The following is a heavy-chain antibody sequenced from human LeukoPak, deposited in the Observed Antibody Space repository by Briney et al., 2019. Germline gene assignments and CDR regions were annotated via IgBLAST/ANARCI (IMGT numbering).Heavy chain of an antibody. Sequence: GGSLRLSCAATGFTVSSNYMSWVRQAPGKGLEWVSVIYSGGSTYYADSVKGRFTISRHNSKNTLYLQMNSLRAEDTAVYYCAISSGWYYFDYWGQGTLVTVSS. CDR1: GFTVSSNY. CDR2: IYSGGST. D-gene: IGHD6-19*01. J-gene: IGHJ4*02. CDR3: AISSGWYYFDY. V-gene: IGHV3-53*04.